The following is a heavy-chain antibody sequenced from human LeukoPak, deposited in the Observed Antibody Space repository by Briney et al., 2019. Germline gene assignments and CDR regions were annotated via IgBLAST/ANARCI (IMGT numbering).Heavy chain of an antibody. V-gene: IGHV3-53*01. CDR1: GFSVTRNY. CDR2: MYSGGGT. J-gene: IGHJ4*02. CDR3: ARYDNGKDYFDY. D-gene: IGHD1-1*01. Sequence: PGGSLRLSCAASGFSVTRNYVSWVRQAPGKGLERVSLMYSGGGTSYAGSVKGRFTISRDTSKNTLYLQMSSLRAEDAALYYCARYDNGKDYFDYWGQGTLVTVSS.